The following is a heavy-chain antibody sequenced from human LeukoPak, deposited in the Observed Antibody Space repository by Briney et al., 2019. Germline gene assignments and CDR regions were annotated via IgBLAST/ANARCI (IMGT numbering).Heavy chain of an antibody. CDR3: ARGGGYSYGFDY. CDR2: IIPIFGTA. CDR1: GGTFSSYA. V-gene: IGHV1-69*13. D-gene: IGHD5-18*01. J-gene: IGHJ4*02. Sequence: ASVKVSCKASGGTFSSYAISWVRQAPGQGLEWMGGIIPIFGTANYAQKFQGRATITADESTSTAYMELSSLRSEDTAVYYCARGGGYSYGFDYWGQGTLVTVSS.